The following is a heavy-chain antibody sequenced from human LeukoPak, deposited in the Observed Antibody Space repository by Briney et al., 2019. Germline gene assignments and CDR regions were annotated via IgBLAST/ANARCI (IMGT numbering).Heavy chain of an antibody. J-gene: IGHJ4*02. CDR3: VKVAKFYYGSESNYFFEH. V-gene: IGHV3-48*03. CDR2: ISSSGSTI. D-gene: IGHD3-10*01. CDR1: GFTFDDYA. Sequence: PGGSLRLSCAASGFTFDDYAMHWVRHAPGKGLEWVSYISSSGSTIYYADSVKGRFTISRDNAKNSVYLQMNSLRVEDTAIYYCVKVAKFYYGSESNYFFEHWGQGTPVTASS.